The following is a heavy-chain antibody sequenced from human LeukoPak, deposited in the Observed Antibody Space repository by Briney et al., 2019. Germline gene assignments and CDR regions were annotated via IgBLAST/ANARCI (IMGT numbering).Heavy chain of an antibody. CDR1: GGSFSGYY. CDR3: ARSRHCSSTSCFPGGYFDY. V-gene: IGHV4-34*01. J-gene: IGHJ4*02. D-gene: IGHD2-2*01. CDR2: INHSGST. Sequence: SETLSLTCAVYGGSFSGYYWSWIRQPPGKGLEWIGEINHSGSTNYNPSLKSRVTISVDTSKNQFSLKLSSVTAADTAVYYCARSRHCSSTSCFPGGYFDYWGQGTLVTVSS.